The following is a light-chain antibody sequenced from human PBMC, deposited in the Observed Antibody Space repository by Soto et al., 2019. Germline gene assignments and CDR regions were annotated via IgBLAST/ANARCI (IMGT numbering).Light chain of an antibody. V-gene: IGKV1-17*01. CDR3: LQHNNYPWA. CDR2: ATS. J-gene: IGKJ1*01. CDR1: QGIRSD. Sequence: DIQMTQSPSSLSASVGDRVTITCRASQGIRSDLGWFQQKPGKAPKLLISATSILQSGVPSRFSGSGSGTEFTLTISSLQPEDFATYYCLQHNNYPWAFGQGTKVDIK.